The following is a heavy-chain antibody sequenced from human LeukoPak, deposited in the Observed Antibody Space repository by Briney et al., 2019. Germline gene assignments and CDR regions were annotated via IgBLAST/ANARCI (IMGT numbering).Heavy chain of an antibody. CDR3: AKDHSSGWYFDY. D-gene: IGHD6-19*01. Sequence: RGRALRLSCAASGFTFSSYGMHWVRQAPGKGGGGVAGISYDGSKKYYADSVKGRFTISRDNSKNTLYLQMNSLRAEDTAVCYCAKDHSSGWYFDYWGQGTLVTVSS. J-gene: IGHJ4*02. V-gene: IGHV3-30*18. CDR1: GFTFSSYG. CDR2: ISYDGSKK.